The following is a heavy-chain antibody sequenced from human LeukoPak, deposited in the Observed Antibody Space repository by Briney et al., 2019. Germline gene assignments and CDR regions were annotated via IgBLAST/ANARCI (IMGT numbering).Heavy chain of an antibody. CDR3: ARTYGSGSLDY. CDR1: GFTFNNHN. V-gene: IGHV3-48*01. CDR2: ISGSGDAI. J-gene: IGHJ4*02. Sequence: GGSPRLSCVASGFTFNNHNMDWVRQAPGKGLEWISYISGSGDAIFYADSVQGRFTISRDNAKNSVYLQMNSLRAEDTAVYYCARTYGSGSLDYGGQGTLVTVSS. D-gene: IGHD2-15*01.